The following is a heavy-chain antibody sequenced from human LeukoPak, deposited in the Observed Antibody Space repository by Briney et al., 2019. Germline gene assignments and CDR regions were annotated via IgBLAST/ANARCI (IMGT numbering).Heavy chain of an antibody. CDR3: ARGLGWNSPDAKYFLH. V-gene: IGHV1-18*01. J-gene: IGHJ1*01. CDR2: ISVYNGDT. Sequence: ASVWVSCKASGYIFASYGMNWVRQAPGQGLEWVGWISVYNGDTYYAQKLQGRVTMTTDTSTSTVYVDLRGLRSDDTAWYYCARGLGWNSPDAKYFLHWGQGTIVTVSS. D-gene: IGHD1-7*01. CDR1: GYIFASYG.